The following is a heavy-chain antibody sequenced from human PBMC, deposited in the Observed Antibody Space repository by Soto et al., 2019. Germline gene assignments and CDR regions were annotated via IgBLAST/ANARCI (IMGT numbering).Heavy chain of an antibody. CDR1: GYSFTTYW. CDR3: ASHRDPVVPTPLDP. J-gene: IGHJ5*02. Sequence: GESLKISCRISGYSFTTYWITWLRQKPGKAPEWMGRIDPRDSYTNYGPSFQGHVTISADRSTDTVYLEWRTLNTDDTATYYCASHRDPVVPTPLDPWGRGTPVTVSS. CDR2: IDPRDSYT. V-gene: IGHV5-10-1*01. D-gene: IGHD3-22*01.